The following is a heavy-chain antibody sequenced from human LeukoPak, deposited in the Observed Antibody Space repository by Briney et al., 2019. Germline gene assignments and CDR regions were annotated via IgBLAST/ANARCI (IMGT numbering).Heavy chain of an antibody. V-gene: IGHV1-18*01. J-gene: IGHJ4*02. CDR1: GYSFVLYG. Sequence: GASVKVSCKASGYSFVLYGISWVRQAPGEGPEWMGWISGSTGDTNYAQKFQGRVTMTRDTSISTGYMELSRLRSDDTAVYYCAASTVTTGHFDYWGQGTLVTVSS. D-gene: IGHD4-17*01. CDR3: AASTVTTGHFDY. CDR2: ISGSTGDT.